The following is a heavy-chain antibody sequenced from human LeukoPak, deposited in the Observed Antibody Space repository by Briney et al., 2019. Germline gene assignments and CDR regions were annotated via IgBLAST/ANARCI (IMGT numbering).Heavy chain of an antibody. Sequence: SETLSLTCSVSGGSISSLYWSWIRQPPGKGLEWIGYIYYTGSTTNYNPSLKSRVTISLDSSKNQFSLRLSSVTAADTAVYYCARGPYYYGSFWGQGTLVTVSS. CDR1: GGSISSLY. J-gene: IGHJ4*02. D-gene: IGHD3-10*01. CDR2: IYYTGSTT. V-gene: IGHV4-59*01. CDR3: ARGPYYYGSF.